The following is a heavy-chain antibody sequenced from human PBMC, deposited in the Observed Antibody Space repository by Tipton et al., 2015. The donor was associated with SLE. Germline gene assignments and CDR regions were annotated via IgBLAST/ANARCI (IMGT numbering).Heavy chain of an antibody. D-gene: IGHD6-19*01. CDR3: ARDGYSSGTIDY. CDR2: IYTSGST. J-gene: IGHJ4*02. V-gene: IGHV4-61*09. CDR1: GGSISSGSYY. Sequence: TLSLTCTVPGGSISSGSYYWSWIRQPAGKGLEWIGYIYTSGSTNYNPSLKSRVTISVDTSKNQFSLKLSSVTAADTAVYYCARDGYSSGTIDYWGQGTLVTVSS.